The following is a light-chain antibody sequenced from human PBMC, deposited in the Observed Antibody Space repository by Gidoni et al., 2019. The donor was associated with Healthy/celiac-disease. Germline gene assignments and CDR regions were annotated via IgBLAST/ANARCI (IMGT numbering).Light chain of an antibody. CDR3: SAWDSSLSAHVV. J-gene: IGLJ2*01. Sequence: QPGLTQPPSVSKGLRQTAPLTCTGNSKNVCNQGAAWLQQHQGHPPKLLPYRNNNRPSGISEIFSASRSGNTASLTITGLQPEDEADDYCSAWDSSLSAHVVCGGGTKLTVL. CDR1: SKNVCNQG. V-gene: IGLV10-54*04. CDR2: RNN.